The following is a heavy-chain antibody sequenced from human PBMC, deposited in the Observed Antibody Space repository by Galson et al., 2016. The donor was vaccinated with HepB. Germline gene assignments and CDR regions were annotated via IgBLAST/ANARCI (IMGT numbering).Heavy chain of an antibody. D-gene: IGHD2-2*01. CDR2: ISYDGSNK. CDR1: GXTFSSYG. J-gene: IGHJ4*02. CDR3: ANDGRIYCCSASCHXXFHY. V-gene: IGHV3-30*18. Sequence: RLSCAASGXTFSSYGXHWVRXAPGKGLEWVXFISYDGSNKKYADSVKGRFTISRDNSKKTLYLQMNSLRAEDTAVYYCANDGRIYCCSASCHXXFHYWXQGTXVTXSS.